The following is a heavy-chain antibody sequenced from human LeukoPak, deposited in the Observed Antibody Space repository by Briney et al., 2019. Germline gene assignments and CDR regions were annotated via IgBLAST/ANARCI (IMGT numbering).Heavy chain of an antibody. Sequence: ASVKVSCKASVYTFTSYYMHWVRQAPGQGLEWMGIINPSGDTNYAQKFQGRVTMTRDTSTSTVYMELSSLRSEDTAVYYCAREGGYSYGPYFDYWGQGTLVTVSS. J-gene: IGHJ4*02. CDR3: AREGGYSYGPYFDY. D-gene: IGHD5-18*01. V-gene: IGHV1-46*01. CDR2: INPSGDT. CDR1: VYTFTSYY.